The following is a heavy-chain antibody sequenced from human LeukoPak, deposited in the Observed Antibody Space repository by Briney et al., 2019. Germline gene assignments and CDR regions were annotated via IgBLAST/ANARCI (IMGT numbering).Heavy chain of an antibody. Sequence: PGGSLRLSCAASGFSLSRYWMHWVRQAPGTGLVWVSYIDNDGTDTNYADSVRGRFTVSRDNAKNTFYLQMNGLRAEDTAVYYCTRGGFDHNMDVWGKGTTVT. V-gene: IGHV3-74*01. D-gene: IGHD3-9*01. CDR3: TRGGFDHNMDV. CDR1: GFSLSRYW. CDR2: IDNDGTDT. J-gene: IGHJ6*03.